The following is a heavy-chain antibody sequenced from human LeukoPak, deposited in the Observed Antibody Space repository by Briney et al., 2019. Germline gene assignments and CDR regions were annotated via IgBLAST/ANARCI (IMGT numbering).Heavy chain of an antibody. D-gene: IGHD3-10*01. CDR3: ARVYYLKYFDY. Sequence: SETLSLTCTVSGGSISSYYWSWIRQPPGKGLEWIGYIYYSGSTNYSPSLKSRVTISVDTSKNHFSLKLSSVTAADTAVYYCARVYYLKYFDYWGQGTLVTVSS. CDR1: GGSISSYY. V-gene: IGHV4-59*12. CDR2: IYYSGST. J-gene: IGHJ4*02.